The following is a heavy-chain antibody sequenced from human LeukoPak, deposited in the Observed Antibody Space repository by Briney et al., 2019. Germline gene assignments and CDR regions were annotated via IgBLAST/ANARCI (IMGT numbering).Heavy chain of an antibody. CDR2: IYHSGST. CDR1: GGSISSSNW. V-gene: IGHV4-4*02. D-gene: IGHD3-10*01. CDR3: ARASTPAVPGESVYFDY. J-gene: IGHJ4*02. Sequence: PSGTLSLTCAVSGGSISSSNWWSWVRQPPGKGLEWIGEIYHSGSTNYNPSLKGRVTISVDKPKNQFSLKLSSVTAADTAVYYCARASTPAVPGESVYFDYWGQGTLVTVSS.